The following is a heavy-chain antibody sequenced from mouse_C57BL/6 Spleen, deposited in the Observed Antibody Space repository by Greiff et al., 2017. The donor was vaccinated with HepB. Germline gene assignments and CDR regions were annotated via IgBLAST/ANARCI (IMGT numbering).Heavy chain of an antibody. CDR1: GFTFSDYG. Sequence: EVKLVESGGGLVKPGGSLKLSCAASGFTFSDYGMHWVRQAPEKGLEWVAYISSGSSTIYYADTVKGRFTISRDNAKNTLFLQMTSLRSEDTAMYYCARTFYYGSSGDYFDYWGQGTTLTVSS. CDR2: ISSGSSTI. V-gene: IGHV5-17*01. CDR3: ARTFYYGSSGDYFDY. J-gene: IGHJ2*01. D-gene: IGHD1-1*01.